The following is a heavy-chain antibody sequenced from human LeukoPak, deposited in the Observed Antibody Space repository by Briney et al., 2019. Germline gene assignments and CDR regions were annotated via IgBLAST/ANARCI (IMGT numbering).Heavy chain of an antibody. Sequence: SETLSLTCAVSAYSISSSNWWGWIRQPPGQGLASIGYVYYSGSAYYNTSLNSRVSMSIDPSKNQFSLKLSSVTAVDTSVYYCVRNQAVASNHGAMDIWGQGTMVTVSS. V-gene: IGHV4-28*01. CDR2: VYYSGSA. CDR1: AYSISSSNW. CDR3: VRNQAVASNHGAMDI. J-gene: IGHJ3*02. D-gene: IGHD6-19*01.